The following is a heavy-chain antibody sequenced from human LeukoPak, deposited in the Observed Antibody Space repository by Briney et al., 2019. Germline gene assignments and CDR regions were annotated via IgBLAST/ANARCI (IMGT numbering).Heavy chain of an antibody. Sequence: ASVKVSCKASGYTFTGYYLYWVRQAPGQGLEWMGWINPNSGGTNYAQKFQGRVTMTRETSISTAYMEMSSLRSDDTAVYYCAREGRTLPAYDYWGQGTQVTVSS. V-gene: IGHV1-2*02. CDR3: AREGRTLPAYDY. D-gene: IGHD1-14*01. CDR2: INPNSGGT. CDR1: GYTFTGYY. J-gene: IGHJ4*02.